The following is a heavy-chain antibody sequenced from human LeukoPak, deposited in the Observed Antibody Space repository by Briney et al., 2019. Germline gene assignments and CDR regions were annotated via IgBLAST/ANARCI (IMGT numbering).Heavy chain of an antibody. CDR3: ARLNYYYGMDV. Sequence: SETLSLTCTVSGGSITNNNYNWDWIRQPPGKGLEWIGDLYYSGSTHYNPSLKSRVTISVDTSKNQFSLKLSSVTAADTAVYYCARLNYYYGMDVWGQGTTVTVSS. CDR2: LYYSGST. CDR1: GGSITNNNYN. V-gene: IGHV4-39*01. J-gene: IGHJ6*02.